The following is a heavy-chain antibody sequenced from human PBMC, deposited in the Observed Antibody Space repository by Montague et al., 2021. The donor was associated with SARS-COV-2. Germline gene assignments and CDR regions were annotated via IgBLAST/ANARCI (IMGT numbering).Heavy chain of an antibody. J-gene: IGHJ4*02. CDR2: ISSSGGSI. CDR3: AREVAGCHGDCNDY. CDR1: GFAFSSYE. Sequence: LRLSLAASGFAFSSYEMNWVRQAPGKGLEWIAYISSSGGSIQYADFMMGRFTISRDNARNSLYLQMNSLRAEDTAVYYCAREVAGCHGDCNDYWGQGTLVTVSS. V-gene: IGHV3-48*03. D-gene: IGHD2-21*02.